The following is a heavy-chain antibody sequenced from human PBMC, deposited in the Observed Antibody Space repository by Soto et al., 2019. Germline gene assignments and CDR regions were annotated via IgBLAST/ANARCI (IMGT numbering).Heavy chain of an antibody. Sequence: EVQLLESGGGLVQPGGSLRLSCAASGFTFSSYAMSWVRQAPGKGLEWVSTISGSGGNTYYADTVKGRLTITRDNSKNTLYRNENSLRAGDTDVYYCAKDFSGRITMVRGVNPGFGYWGEGTLVSVSS. CDR2: ISGSGGNT. V-gene: IGHV3-23*01. D-gene: IGHD3-10*01. CDR3: AKDFSGRITMVRGVNPGFGY. J-gene: IGHJ4*02. CDR1: GFTFSSYA.